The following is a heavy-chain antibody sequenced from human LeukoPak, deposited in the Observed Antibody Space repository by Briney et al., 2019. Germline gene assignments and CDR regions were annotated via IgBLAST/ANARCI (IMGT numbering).Heavy chain of an antibody. CDR3: TRLHRGAETDYYYYGLDV. CDR1: GFTFSASD. Sequence: GGSLKLSCAASGFTFSASDIHWVRQASGKGLEWIGRIKTKANNDATAYAVSVKGRLTISRDDSKNTAYLQMNSLKTEDTAVYYCTRLHRGAETDYYYYGLDVWGQGTTVAVSS. CDR2: IKTKANNDAT. J-gene: IGHJ6*02. V-gene: IGHV3-73*01. D-gene: IGHD1-26*01.